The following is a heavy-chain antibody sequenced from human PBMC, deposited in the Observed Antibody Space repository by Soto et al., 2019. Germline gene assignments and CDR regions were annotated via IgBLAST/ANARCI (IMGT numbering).Heavy chain of an antibody. Sequence: VSVEGSCNACGYPFTSQGMSLVRKAPGQGIKWIGSTTPHPSNTNYAQKLQGRVTMSTDTSTSTAYMGLRSLRSDDTAVYYCARGARVITIFGVATPIVTNSGPFDCWGQGTMVTVSS. J-gene: IGHJ4*02. CDR1: GYPFTSQG. D-gene: IGHD3-3*01. CDR2: TTPHPSNT. CDR3: ARGARVITIFGVATPIVTNSGPFDC. V-gene: IGHV1-18*01.